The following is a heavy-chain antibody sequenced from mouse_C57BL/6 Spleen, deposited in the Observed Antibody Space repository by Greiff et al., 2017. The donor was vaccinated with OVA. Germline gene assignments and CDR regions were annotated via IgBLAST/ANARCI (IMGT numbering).Heavy chain of an antibody. Sequence: VQLQESGPGLVQPSQSLSITCTVSGFSLTSYGVHWVRQSPGKGLEWLGVIWSGGSTDYNAAFISRLSISKDNSKSQVFFKMNSLQADDTAIYYCARSRIKGYFDYWGQGTTLTVSS. D-gene: IGHD1-1*01. CDR1: GFSLTSYG. J-gene: IGHJ2*01. CDR3: ARSRIKGYFDY. CDR2: IWSGGST. V-gene: IGHV2-2*01.